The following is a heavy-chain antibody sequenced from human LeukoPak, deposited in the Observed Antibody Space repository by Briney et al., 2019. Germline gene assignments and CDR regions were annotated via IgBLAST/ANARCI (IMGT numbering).Heavy chain of an antibody. CDR3: ARGFKRRYGSGSYYNDY. CDR2: MSPNSGNT. Sequence: ASVKVSCKASGYTFTSYDINWVRQATGQGLEWMGWMSPNSGNTGYAQKFQGRVTMTRNTSISTAYMELSSLRSEDTAVYYCARGFKRRYGSGSYYNDYWGQGTLVTVSS. CDR1: GYTFTSYD. V-gene: IGHV1-8*01. D-gene: IGHD3-10*01. J-gene: IGHJ4*02.